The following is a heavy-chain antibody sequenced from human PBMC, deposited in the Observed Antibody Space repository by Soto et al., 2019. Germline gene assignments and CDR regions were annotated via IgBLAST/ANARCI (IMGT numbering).Heavy chain of an antibody. J-gene: IGHJ4*02. CDR2: IIPIFGTA. V-gene: IGHV1-69*13. CDR3: ASDPSRGAANYFDY. CDR1: GVTFNSYS. Sequence: SVNVSCKAPGVTFNSYSSSWLRHAPGQGLEWMGGIIPIFGTANYAQKFQGRVTITADESTSTAYMELSSLRSEDTAVYYCASDPSRGAANYFDYWGQGTLVTVSS. D-gene: IGHD3-10*01.